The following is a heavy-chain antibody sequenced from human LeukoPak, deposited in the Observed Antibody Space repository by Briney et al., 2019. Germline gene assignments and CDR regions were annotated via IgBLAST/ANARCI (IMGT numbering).Heavy chain of an antibody. CDR2: IKSKIDGGTI. D-gene: IGHD2-15*01. Sequence: PGGSLRLSCVASGFTFSDAWMSWVRQAPGKGLEWVGRIKSKIDGGTIDYAAPVNGRFTISRDDSRNTLYLQMNSLKTEDTAVYYCTTRRQDGWWGQGTLVTVSS. V-gene: IGHV3-15*01. CDR1: GFTFSDAW. CDR3: TTRRQDGW. J-gene: IGHJ4*02.